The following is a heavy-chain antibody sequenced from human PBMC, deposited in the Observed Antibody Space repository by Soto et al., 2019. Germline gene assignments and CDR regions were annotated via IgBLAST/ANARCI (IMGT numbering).Heavy chain of an antibody. CDR1: GASISRYY. V-gene: IGHV4-59*01. D-gene: IGHD1-26*01. J-gene: IGHJ4*02. CDR2: IYYSGST. Sequence: PSETLSLTCTVSGASISRYYWSWIRQPPGMGLEWIGYIYYSGSTNYNPSLKSRVTISIDTSKNQFSLRLTSVTAADTAVYFCARFYSGSYPPYFASWGQGTLVTVSS. CDR3: ARFYSGSYPPYFAS.